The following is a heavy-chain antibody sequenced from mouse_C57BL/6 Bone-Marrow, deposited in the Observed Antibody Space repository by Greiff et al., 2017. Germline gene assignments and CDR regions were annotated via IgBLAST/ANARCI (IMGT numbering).Heavy chain of an antibody. CDR3: AIEFITTVVADY. CDR1: GYTFTDYY. V-gene: IGHV1-19*01. CDR2: INPYNGGT. D-gene: IGHD1-1*01. J-gene: IGHJ2*01. Sequence: EVQLQQSGPVLVKPGASVKMSCKASGYTFTDYYMNWVKQSHGKSLEWIGVINPYNGGTSYNQKFKGKDTLTVDKSSSTAYMELNSLTSEDSAVYYCAIEFITTVVADYWGQGTTLTVSS.